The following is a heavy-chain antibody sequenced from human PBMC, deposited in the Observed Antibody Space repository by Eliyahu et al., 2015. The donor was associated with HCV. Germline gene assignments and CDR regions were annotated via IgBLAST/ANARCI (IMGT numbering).Heavy chain of an antibody. V-gene: IGHV4-61*01. CDR2: IYYSGST. J-gene: IGHJ3*02. CDR1: GGSXSSGSXX. CDR3: ARDLMTTVTTDI. Sequence: QVQLQESGPGLVKPSETLSLTCTVAGGSXSSGSXXWXWXRQPPGXGLEWIGYIYYSGSTNYNPALKSRVTISVDTPKNQFSLKLSSVTAADTAVYYCARDLMTTVTTDIWGQGTMVTVSS. D-gene: IGHD4-17*01.